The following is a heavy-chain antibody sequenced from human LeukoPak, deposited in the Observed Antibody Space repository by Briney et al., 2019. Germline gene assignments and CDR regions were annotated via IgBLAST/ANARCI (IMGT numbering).Heavy chain of an antibody. V-gene: IGHV4-30-4*01. CDR3: ARATLWFGEYYFDY. J-gene: IGHJ4*02. D-gene: IGHD3-10*01. CDR1: GGSISSGDYY. Sequence: PSQTLSLTCTVSGGSISSGDYYWSWIRQPPGKGLEWIGYIYYSGSTYYYPSLKSRVTISVDTSKNQFSLKLSSVTAADTAVYYCARATLWFGEYYFDYWGQGTLVTVSS. CDR2: IYYSGST.